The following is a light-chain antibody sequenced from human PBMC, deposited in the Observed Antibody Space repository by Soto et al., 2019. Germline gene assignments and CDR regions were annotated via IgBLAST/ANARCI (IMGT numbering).Light chain of an antibody. CDR3: QQDFKLPIT. Sequence: IVMSPSLATLYLTPGERATLYYIASQSVSSDYLSWYQQSPGQAPRLLIYGASTRATGIPARFSDSGSGTDFTLTVSSLQPEDFAIYYCQQDFKLPITFGQGTRLEI. V-gene: IGKV3D-7*01. CDR2: GAS. J-gene: IGKJ5*01. CDR1: QSVSSDY.